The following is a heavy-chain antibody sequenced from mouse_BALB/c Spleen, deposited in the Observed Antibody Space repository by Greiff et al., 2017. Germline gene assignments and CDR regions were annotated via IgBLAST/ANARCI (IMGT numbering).Heavy chain of an antibody. J-gene: IGHJ1*01. CDR1: GISITTGNYR. D-gene: IGHD2-10*02. CDR3: ARYGNYEGYFDV. CDR2: IYYSGTI. V-gene: IGHV3-5*02. Sequence: VQLKESGPGLVKPSQTVSLTCTVTGISITTGNYRWSWIRQFPGNKLEWIGFIYYSGTITYNPSLTSRTTITRDTSKNQFFLEMNSLTAEDTATYYCARYGNYEGYFDVWGAGTTVTVSS.